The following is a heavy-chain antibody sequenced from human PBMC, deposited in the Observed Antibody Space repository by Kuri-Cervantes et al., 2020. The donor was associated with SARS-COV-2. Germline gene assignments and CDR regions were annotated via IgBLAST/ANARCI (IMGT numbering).Heavy chain of an antibody. Sequence: ASVKVSCKASGYTFTVYYMHWVRHAPGQGLEWMGWINPNSGGTNYAQKFQGRVTMTRDTSISTAYMELSRLRSNDTAVYYCARTPSAGQPNHFDYWGQGTLVTVSS. CDR1: GYTFTVYY. CDR3: ARTPSAGQPNHFDY. J-gene: IGHJ4*02. D-gene: IGHD2-8*01. V-gene: IGHV1-2*02. CDR2: INPNSGGT.